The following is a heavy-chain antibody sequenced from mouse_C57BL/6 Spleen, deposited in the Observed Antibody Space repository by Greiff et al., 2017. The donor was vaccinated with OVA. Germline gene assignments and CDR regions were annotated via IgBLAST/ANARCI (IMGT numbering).Heavy chain of an antibody. CDR1: GYTFTDYY. J-gene: IGHJ2*01. V-gene: IGHV1-26*01. D-gene: IGHD1-1*01. CDR3: ARGTTVVDIFDY. CDR2: INPNNGGT. Sequence: EVQLQQSGPELVKPGASVKISCKASGYTFTDYYMNWVKQSHGKSLEWIGDINPNNGGTSYNQKFKGKATLTVDKSSSTAYMELRSLTSEDSAVDYCARGTTVVDIFDYWGQGTTLTVSS.